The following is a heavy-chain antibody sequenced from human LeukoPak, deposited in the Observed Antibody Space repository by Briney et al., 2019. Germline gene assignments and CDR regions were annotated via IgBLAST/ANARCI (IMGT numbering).Heavy chain of an antibody. J-gene: IGHJ4*02. Sequence: TGGSLRLSCAASGFTFSSSAMTWLRQAPGKGLEWVSGIGASGSTTYYADSVKGRFTISRDDSKKTLYLQMNSLRADDTPVYFCASPTVGVTKVTDTKGGQGTLVTVSS. CDR1: GFTFSSSA. CDR2: IGASGSTT. V-gene: IGHV3-23*01. CDR3: ASPTVGVTKVTDTK. D-gene: IGHD4-17*01.